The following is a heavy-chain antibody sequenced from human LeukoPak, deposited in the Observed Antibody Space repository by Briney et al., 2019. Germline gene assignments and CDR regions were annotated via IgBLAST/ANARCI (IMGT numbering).Heavy chain of an antibody. V-gene: IGHV4-38-2*01. D-gene: IGHD5-24*01. CDR3: ARRRDGYNLGFFDY. CDR1: GYSISSGYY. Sequence: PSETLSLTXGVSGYSISSGYYLGGIRQPPGKGLEWIGSIYHSGSTDYNPSLKSRVTISVDTSKNQFSLKLNSVTAADTAVYYCARRRDGYNLGFFDYWGQGTLVTVSS. CDR2: IYHSGST. J-gene: IGHJ4*02.